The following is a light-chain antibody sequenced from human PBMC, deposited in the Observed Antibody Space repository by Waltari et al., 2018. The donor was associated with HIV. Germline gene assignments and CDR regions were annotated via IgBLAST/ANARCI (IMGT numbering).Light chain of an antibody. J-gene: IGKJ3*01. V-gene: IGKV3-15*01. CDR2: DVS. CDR3: QQYDSWPPGT. CDR1: QSVSRF. Sequence: EIVMTQSPATLSVSPRERATLSCRGSQSVSRFLAWYQQKPGQAPRLLIYDVSTRATDIPARFSGSGSGTVFTLTVSSLQSEDVGVYYCQQYDSWPPGTFGPGTKVDI.